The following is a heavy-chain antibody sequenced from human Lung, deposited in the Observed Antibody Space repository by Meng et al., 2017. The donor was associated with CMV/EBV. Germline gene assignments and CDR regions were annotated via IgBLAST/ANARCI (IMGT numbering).Heavy chain of an antibody. CDR2: IKSKTDGGTT. CDR1: GFTFSNAW. CDR3: TTEEYFSYYYGMDV. J-gene: IGHJ6*02. Sequence: GGSXRLXXAASGFTFSNAWMSWVRPAPGKGLEWVGRIKSKTDGGTTDYAAPVKGRFTISRDDSKNTLYLQMNSLKTEDTAVYYCTTEEYFSYYYGMDVWGQGTTVXVSS. D-gene: IGHD2/OR15-2a*01. V-gene: IGHV3-15*01.